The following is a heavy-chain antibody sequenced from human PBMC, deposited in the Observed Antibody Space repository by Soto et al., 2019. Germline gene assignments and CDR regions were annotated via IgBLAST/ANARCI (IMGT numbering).Heavy chain of an antibody. V-gene: IGHV1-18*01. J-gene: IGHJ4*02. CDR2: ISPLKGNT. Sequence: QVQLVQSGAEVKKPGASVKVSCKASGYTFTNYVIHWVRQAPGQRLEWMGWISPLKGNTKYAQKVQGRVSVTTDTSTNTVYMELSGLRYDDTALYYCARSGEHPFDFWGQGTLVTVSS. D-gene: IGHD6-25*01. CDR3: ARSGEHPFDF. CDR1: GYTFTNYV.